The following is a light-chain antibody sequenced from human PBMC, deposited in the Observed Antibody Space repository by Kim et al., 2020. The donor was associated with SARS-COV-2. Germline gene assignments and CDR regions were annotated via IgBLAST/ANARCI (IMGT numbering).Light chain of an antibody. V-gene: IGKV1-39*01. J-gene: IGKJ1*01. CDR2: RTS. Sequence: ASVGDRVTINCRASQSVSGWLNWYQQKPGKAPHLLIYRTSVLQSGVPLRFSASASGTDFTLTISSLQPEDFATYYCQQSYNFPRTFGQGTKVDIK. CDR3: QQSYNFPRT. CDR1: QSVSGW.